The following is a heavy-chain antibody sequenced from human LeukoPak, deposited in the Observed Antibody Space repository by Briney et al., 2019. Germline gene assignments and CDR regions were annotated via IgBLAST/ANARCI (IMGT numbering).Heavy chain of an antibody. CDR3: ARVEAMDLVGLFPADY. CDR2: IRSKANIYAT. V-gene: IGHV3-73*01. CDR1: GFTFSGSA. D-gene: IGHD5-18*01. J-gene: IGHJ4*02. Sequence: GGSRRLSCAASGFTFSGSAMHWVRQASGKGLEWVGRIRSKANIYATAYAASVKGRFTISRDDSKNTTYLQMNSLKTEDTAVYYCARVEAMDLVGLFPADYWGQGTLVTVSS.